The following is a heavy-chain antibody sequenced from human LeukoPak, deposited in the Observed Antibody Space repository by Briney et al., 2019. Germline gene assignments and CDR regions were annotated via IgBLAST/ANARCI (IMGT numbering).Heavy chain of an antibody. Sequence: GGSLRLSCAASGFTFSTYSMNWVRQAPGKGLEWVSSISSSSSYIYYADSVKGRFTISRDNAKHSLYLQMNSLRAEDTAVYYCARDELKVKSFDPWGQGTLVTVSS. CDR2: ISSSSSYI. J-gene: IGHJ5*02. CDR3: ARDELKVKSFDP. CDR1: GFTFSTYS. D-gene: IGHD3-22*01. V-gene: IGHV3-21*01.